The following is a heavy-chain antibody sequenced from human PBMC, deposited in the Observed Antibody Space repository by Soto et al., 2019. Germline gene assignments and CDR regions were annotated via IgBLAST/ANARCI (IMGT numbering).Heavy chain of an antibody. D-gene: IGHD6-13*01. Sequence: GASVKVSCKASGGTFSSHAISWVRQAPGQGLEWMGGIIPIFGTANYAQKFQGRVTITADESTSTAYMELSSLRSEDTAVYYCARAVGYSSSWYTYRGFDPWGQGTMVTVSS. J-gene: IGHJ5*02. CDR3: ARAVGYSSSWYTYRGFDP. CDR2: IIPIFGTA. V-gene: IGHV1-69*13. CDR1: GGTFSSHA.